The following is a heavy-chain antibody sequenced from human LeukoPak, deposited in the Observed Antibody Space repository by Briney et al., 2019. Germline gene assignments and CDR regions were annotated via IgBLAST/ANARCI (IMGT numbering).Heavy chain of an antibody. CDR2: IYYSGST. D-gene: IGHD1-26*01. CDR1: GGSISSYY. Sequence: SETLSLTCTVSGGSISSYYWSWIRQPPGKGLEWIGYIYYSGSTNYNPSLKGRVTISVDTSKNQFSLKLSSVTAADTAVYYCARSWEPSFSFFDYWGQGTLVTVSS. CDR3: ARSWEPSFSFFDY. J-gene: IGHJ4*02. V-gene: IGHV4-59*01.